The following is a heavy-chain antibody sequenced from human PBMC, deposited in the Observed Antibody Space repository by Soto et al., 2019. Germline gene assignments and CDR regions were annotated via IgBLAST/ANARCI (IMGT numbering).Heavy chain of an antibody. Sequence: LSLTCTVSGGSFSSGSYYWSWIRQPPGKGLEWIGYIYYSGSTNYNPSLKSRVTISVDTSKNQFPLKLSSVTAADTAVYYCARARTYYDILTGEGTLDYWGQGTLVTVSS. J-gene: IGHJ4*02. V-gene: IGHV4-61*01. CDR3: ARARTYYDILTGEGTLDY. D-gene: IGHD3-9*01. CDR2: IYYSGST. CDR1: GGSFSSGSYY.